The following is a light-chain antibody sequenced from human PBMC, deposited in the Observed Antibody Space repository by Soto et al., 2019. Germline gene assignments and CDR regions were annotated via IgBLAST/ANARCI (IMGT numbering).Light chain of an antibody. CDR2: SNN. Sequence: QSVLTQPPSASGTPGQRFNISCSGSSSNIGSNTVNWYQQLPGTAPKLLIYSNNQRPSGVPDRFSGSKSGTSASLAISGLQSEDEADYYCASWDDSLNGPVFGGGTKVTVL. V-gene: IGLV1-44*01. CDR3: ASWDDSLNGPV. CDR1: SSNIGSNT. J-gene: IGLJ3*02.